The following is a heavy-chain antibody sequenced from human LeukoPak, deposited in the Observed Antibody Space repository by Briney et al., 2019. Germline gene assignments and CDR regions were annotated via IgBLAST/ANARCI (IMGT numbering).Heavy chain of an antibody. CDR2: IIPIFGTA. CDR1: GGTFSSYA. Sequence: SVKVSCKASGGTFSSYAISWVRQAPGQGLEWMGGIIPIFGTANYAQKFQGRVTITADESTSTAYVELSSLRSEDTAVYYCASPSGYCSGGSCYYYYYYGMDVWGQGTTVTVSS. V-gene: IGHV1-69*13. D-gene: IGHD2-15*01. J-gene: IGHJ6*02. CDR3: ASPSGYCSGGSCYYYYYYGMDV.